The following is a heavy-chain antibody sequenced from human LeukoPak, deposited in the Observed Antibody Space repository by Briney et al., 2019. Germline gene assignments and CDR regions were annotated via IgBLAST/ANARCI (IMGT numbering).Heavy chain of an antibody. V-gene: IGHV3-30*04. Sequence: PGGSLRLSCAASGFTFSSYAIDWVRQAPGKGLEWVAVTVFDGSNEYYADSVKGRFTISRDNSKNTVYLQMSGPRPEDTAVYYCARAPGGRSWYYFDYWGQATLVTVSS. J-gene: IGHJ4*02. CDR1: GFTFSSYA. CDR3: ARAPGGRSWYYFDY. D-gene: IGHD6-13*01. CDR2: TVFDGSNE.